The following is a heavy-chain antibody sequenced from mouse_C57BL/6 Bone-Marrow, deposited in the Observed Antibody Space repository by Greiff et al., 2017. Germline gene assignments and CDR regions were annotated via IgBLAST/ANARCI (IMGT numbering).Heavy chain of an antibody. CDR2: IRNKANGYTT. CDR1: GFTFTDYY. J-gene: IGHJ2*01. CDR3: ARYKGSAGFYSYYFDY. V-gene: IGHV7-3*01. Sequence: EVKLVESGGGLVQPGGSLSLSCAASGFTFTDYYMSWVRQPPGKALEWFGFIRNKANGYTTEYNASVKVRFTISRANSQSILYLQMNAQRAEDSATYYGARYKGSAGFYSYYFDYWGQGTTLTVSS. D-gene: IGHD1-1*02.